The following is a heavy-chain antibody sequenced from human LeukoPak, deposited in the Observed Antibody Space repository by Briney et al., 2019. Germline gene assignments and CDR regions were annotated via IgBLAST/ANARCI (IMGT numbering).Heavy chain of an antibody. CDR1: GFTSIAYA. V-gene: IGHV3-23*01. J-gene: IGHJ4*02. CDR3: AKDPDDDFWSGYPYYFDY. D-gene: IGHD3-3*01. CDR2: ISGGGVTT. Sequence: GGSLRLSCVGSGFTSIAYALTWDRQAPGKGLEWVSGISGGGVTTYYADSVKGRFTVSRDNSKNTLYLQMNSLRAEDTAVYYCAKDPDDDFWSGYPYYFDYWGQGTLVTVSS.